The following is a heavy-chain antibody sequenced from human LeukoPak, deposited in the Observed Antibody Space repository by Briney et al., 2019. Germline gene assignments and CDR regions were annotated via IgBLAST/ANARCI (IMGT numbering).Heavy chain of an antibody. V-gene: IGHV3-30*02. D-gene: IGHD3-22*01. CDR3: ASTSPITMIVVETVPLHDAFDI. J-gene: IGHJ3*02. CDR1: GFTFSSYG. Sequence: PGGSLRLSCAASGFTFSSYGMHWVRQAPGKGLEWVAFIRYDGSNKYYADSVKGRFTISRDNSKNTLYLQMNSLRAEDTAVYYCASTSPITMIVVETVPLHDAFDIWGQGTMVTVSS. CDR2: IRYDGSNK.